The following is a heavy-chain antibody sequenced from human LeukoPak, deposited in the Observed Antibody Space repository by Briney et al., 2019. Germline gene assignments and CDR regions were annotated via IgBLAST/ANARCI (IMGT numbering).Heavy chain of an antibody. J-gene: IGHJ4*02. Sequence: TGGSLRLSCAASGFTFSCYAMHWVRQAPGKGLEWVAVMSFDGDNDYYADSVRGRFTISRDNSKNTLYLQMNSLRAEDTAVYYCAKDRSDPVDYWGQGTLVTVSS. D-gene: IGHD3-16*02. V-gene: IGHV3-30*18. CDR2: MSFDGDND. CDR3: AKDRSDPVDY. CDR1: GFTFSCYA.